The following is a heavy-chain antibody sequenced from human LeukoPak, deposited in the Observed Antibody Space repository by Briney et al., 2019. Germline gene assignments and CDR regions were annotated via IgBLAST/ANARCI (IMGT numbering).Heavy chain of an antibody. Sequence: GESLKISCKGSGYSFISYWIGWVRQMPGKGLEWMGIIYPGDSNTRYSPSFQGQVTISADKSISTAYLQWSSLKASDTAMYYCARRQDYGGNSYGYWGQGTLVTVSS. CDR1: GYSFISYW. D-gene: IGHD4-23*01. CDR3: ARRQDYGGNSYGY. J-gene: IGHJ4*02. V-gene: IGHV5-51*01. CDR2: IYPGDSNT.